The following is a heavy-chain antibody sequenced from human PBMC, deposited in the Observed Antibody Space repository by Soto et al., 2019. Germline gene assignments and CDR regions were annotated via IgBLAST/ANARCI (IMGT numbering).Heavy chain of an antibody. Sequence: GALRLSCAASGFTFSSYAMSWVRQAPGKGLEWVSAISGSGGSTYYADSVKGRFTISRDNSKNTLYLQMNSLRAEDTAVYYCAKASARQLVLGLDYWGQGTLVTVSS. CDR1: GFTFSSYA. D-gene: IGHD6-13*01. V-gene: IGHV3-23*01. CDR2: ISGSGGST. CDR3: AKASARQLVLGLDY. J-gene: IGHJ4*02.